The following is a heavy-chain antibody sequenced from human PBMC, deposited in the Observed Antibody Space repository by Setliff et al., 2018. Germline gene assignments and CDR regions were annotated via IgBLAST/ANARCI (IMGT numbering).Heavy chain of an antibody. CDR1: GGSISSGSDY. J-gene: IGHJ2*01. CDR2: IYTSGST. V-gene: IGHV4-61*09. Sequence: KPSETLSLTCSVSGGSISSGSDYWTWIRQPAGKGLEWIGHIYTSGSTNYNPSLKSRVTISVDASKNQLSLNLRSVTAADTAVYYCARSRTIAVKGGVFAVWGRGTLVTVSS. CDR3: ARSRTIAVKGGVFAV. D-gene: IGHD6-19*01.